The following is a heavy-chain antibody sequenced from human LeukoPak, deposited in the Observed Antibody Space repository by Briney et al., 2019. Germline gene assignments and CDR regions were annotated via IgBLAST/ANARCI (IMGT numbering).Heavy chain of an antibody. J-gene: IGHJ5*02. Sequence: GASVRVFCKASGYTSTSYYMHWVRQAPGQGLEWMGIINPSGGSTSYAQKFQGRVTMTRDTSTSTVYMELSSLRSEDTAVYYCARGSVLRWFDPWGQGTLVTVSS. CDR2: INPSGGST. D-gene: IGHD4-17*01. V-gene: IGHV1-46*03. CDR3: ARGSVLRWFDP. CDR1: GYTSTSYY.